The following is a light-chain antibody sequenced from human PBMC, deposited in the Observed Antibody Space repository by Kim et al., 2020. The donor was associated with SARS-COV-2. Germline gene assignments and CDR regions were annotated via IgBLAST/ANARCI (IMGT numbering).Light chain of an antibody. CDR1: SSDVGGYYY. Sequence: QSVTIACAGTSSDVGGYYYVSWYQQHPGKAPKLLIYDVSKRPSGVPDRFSGSKSGNTASLTVSGLQTEDEADYYCTSYGGSNNYVVFGGGTQLTVL. V-gene: IGLV2-8*01. CDR3: TSYGGSNNYVV. J-gene: IGLJ2*01. CDR2: DVS.